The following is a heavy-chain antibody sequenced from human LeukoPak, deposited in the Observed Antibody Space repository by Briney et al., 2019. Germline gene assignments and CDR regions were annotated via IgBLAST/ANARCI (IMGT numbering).Heavy chain of an antibody. D-gene: IGHD3-22*01. CDR1: GITLSNYG. Sequence: GGPLRVSCAVSGITLSNYGMSWVRQAPGKGLEWVAGISGSGGGTNYADSVKGRFTISRDNPKNTLHLQMNSLRAEDTAVYFCAKRGVVIRVILVGFHKEAYYFDSWGQGALVTVSS. CDR3: AKRGVVIRVILVGFHKEAYYFDS. CDR2: ISGSGGGT. V-gene: IGHV3-23*01. J-gene: IGHJ4*02.